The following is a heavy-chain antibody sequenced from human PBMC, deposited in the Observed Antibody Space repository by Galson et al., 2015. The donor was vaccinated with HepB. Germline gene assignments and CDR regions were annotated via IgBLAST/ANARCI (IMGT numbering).Heavy chain of an antibody. J-gene: IGHJ4*02. CDR1: GFTFSSYG. Sequence: SLRLSCAASGFTFSSYGMHWVRQAPGKGLEWVAFIRYDGSNKYYADSVKGRFTISRDNSKNTLYLQMNSLRAEDTAVYYCAKDVGAVAGTSDYWGQGTLVTVSS. V-gene: IGHV3-30*02. CDR3: AKDVGAVAGTSDY. D-gene: IGHD6-19*01. CDR2: IRYDGSNK.